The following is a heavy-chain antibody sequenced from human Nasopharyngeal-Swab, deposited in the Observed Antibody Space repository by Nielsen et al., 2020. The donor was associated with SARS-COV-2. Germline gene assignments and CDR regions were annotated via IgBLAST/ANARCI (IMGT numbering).Heavy chain of an antibody. D-gene: IGHD5-24*01. CDR3: ARARVEMAHGFDY. CDR1: GFTFSSYD. J-gene: IGHJ4*02. CDR2: IGTAGDT. Sequence: GGSLRLSCAASGFTFSSYDMHWVRQATGKGLEWVSAIGTAGDTYYPGSVKGRFTISRENAKNSLYLQMNSLRAGDTAVYYCARARVEMAHGFDYWGQGTLVTVSS. V-gene: IGHV3-13*01.